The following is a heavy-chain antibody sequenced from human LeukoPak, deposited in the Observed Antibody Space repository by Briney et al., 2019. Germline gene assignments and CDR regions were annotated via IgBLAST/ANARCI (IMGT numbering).Heavy chain of an antibody. V-gene: IGHV4-30-4*01. Sequence: SETLSLTCTVSGGSISSGDYYWSWIRQPPGKGLEWIGYIYYSGSTYYSPSLKSRVTISVDTSKSQFSLKLSSVTAADTAVYYCARSLRYCTNGVCYHYYYGMDVWGQGTTVTVSS. J-gene: IGHJ6*02. CDR2: IYYSGST. CDR1: GGSISSGDYY. CDR3: ARSLRYCTNGVCYHYYYGMDV. D-gene: IGHD2-8*01.